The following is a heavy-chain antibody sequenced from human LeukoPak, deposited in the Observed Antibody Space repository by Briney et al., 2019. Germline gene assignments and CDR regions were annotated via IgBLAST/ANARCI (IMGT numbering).Heavy chain of an antibody. CDR3: AKAATYFYGSVTYDWFES. V-gene: IGHV3-74*01. D-gene: IGHD3-10*01. CDR1: GFTFSSYW. CDR2: IESNGLT. Sequence: TGGSLRFSCEASGFTFSSYWMHWVRQIPGRGLMWVSRIESNGLTLYADSVRDRFTISRDNGKNTIYLQMNSLRVDDMAIYYCAKAATYFYGSVTYDWFESWGQGTLVTVSS. J-gene: IGHJ5*01.